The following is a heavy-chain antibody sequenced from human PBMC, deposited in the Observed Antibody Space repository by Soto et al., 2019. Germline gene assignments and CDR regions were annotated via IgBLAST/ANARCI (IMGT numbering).Heavy chain of an antibody. V-gene: IGHV1-18*04. D-gene: IGHD3-10*01. CDR3: ARGLLWFGELARYYGMDV. Sequence: GASVKVSCKASGYTFTSYGISWVRQAPGQGLEWMGWISAYNGNTNYAQKLQGRVTMTTDTSTSTAYMELRSLRSDDTAVYYCARGLLWFGELARYYGMDVWGQGTTVTVSS. CDR2: ISAYNGNT. CDR1: GYTFTSYG. J-gene: IGHJ6*02.